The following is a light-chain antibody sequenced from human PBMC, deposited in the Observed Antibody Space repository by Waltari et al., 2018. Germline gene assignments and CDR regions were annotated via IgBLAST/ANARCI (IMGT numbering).Light chain of an antibody. CDR2: EVS. CDR1: SSDVGGYNY. CDR3: SSYTSSSTLV. J-gene: IGLJ2*01. V-gene: IGLV2-14*01. Sequence: QSALTQPASVSGSPGQSITISCTGTSSDVGGYNYVSWYQQHPGKAPKLMIYEVSNLPSGVANRFSGSQSGNSASLTISGLQAEDYADYYCSSYTSSSTLVFGGWTQLTVL.